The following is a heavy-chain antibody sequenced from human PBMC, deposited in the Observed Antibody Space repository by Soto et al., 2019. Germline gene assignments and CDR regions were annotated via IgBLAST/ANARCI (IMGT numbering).Heavy chain of an antibody. J-gene: IGHJ5*02. CDR1: GFTFSDYG. D-gene: IGHD1-26*01. CDR2: ISGSGST. CDR3: AKDYLRWAQS. V-gene: IGHV3-23*01. Sequence: PGGSLRLSCAASGFTFSDYGMSWVRQAPGKGLEWVSAISGSGSTFYADSVKGRFTISRDNSKTTMYLQMNSLRAEDTAVYYCAKDYLRWAQSWGQGTLVTVSS.